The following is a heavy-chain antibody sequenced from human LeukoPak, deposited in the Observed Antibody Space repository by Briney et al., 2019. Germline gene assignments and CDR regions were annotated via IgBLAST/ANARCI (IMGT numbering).Heavy chain of an antibody. Sequence: SVKVSCKASGGTFSSYAISWVRQAPGQGLEWMGGIIPIFGTANYAQKFQGRVTITTDEYTSTAYMELSSLRSEDTAVYYCARGPDSSGYYYGYFDYWGQGTLVTVSS. D-gene: IGHD3-22*01. V-gene: IGHV1-69*05. J-gene: IGHJ4*02. CDR1: GGTFSSYA. CDR2: IIPIFGTA. CDR3: ARGPDSSGYYYGYFDY.